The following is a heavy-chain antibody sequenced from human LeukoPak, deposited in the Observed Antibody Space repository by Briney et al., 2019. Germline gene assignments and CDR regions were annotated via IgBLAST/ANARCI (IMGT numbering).Heavy chain of an antibody. CDR1: GDSVSSNSAA. D-gene: IGHD3-10*01. Sequence: SQTLSLTCASSGDSVSSNSAAWNWIRQSPSRGLEWLVRIYYRSKWYNDYAVSVKSRITINPATSKNQFSLQLNSVTPEDTAVYYCARGRGLIYGAGKDWFDPWREGTLVTVSA. CDR2: IYYRSKWYN. J-gene: IGHJ5*02. V-gene: IGHV6-1*01. CDR3: ARGRGLIYGAGKDWFDP.